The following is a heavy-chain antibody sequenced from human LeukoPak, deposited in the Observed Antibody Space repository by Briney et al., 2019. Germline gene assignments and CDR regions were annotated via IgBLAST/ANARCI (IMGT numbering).Heavy chain of an antibody. CDR3: AREHAGWYSLDY. CDR1: GYTFTSYG. D-gene: IGHD6-19*01. Sequence: ASVKVSCKASGYTFTSYGISWVRQAPGQGLEWMGWTSAYNGNTNYAQKLQGRVTMTTDTSTSTAYMELRSLRSDDTAVYYCAREHAGWYSLDYWGQGTLVTVSS. V-gene: IGHV1-18*01. J-gene: IGHJ4*02. CDR2: TSAYNGNT.